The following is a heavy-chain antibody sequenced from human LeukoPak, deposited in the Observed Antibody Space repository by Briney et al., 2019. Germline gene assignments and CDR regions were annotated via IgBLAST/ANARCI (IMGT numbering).Heavy chain of an antibody. CDR2: IYYSGST. J-gene: IGHJ4*02. D-gene: IGHD6-6*01. Sequence: SETLSLTCTVSGGSISSSSYYWGWIRQPPGKGLEWIGSIYYSGSTYYNPSRKSRVTISVDTSKNQFSLKLSSVTAADTAVYYCASDSSSSTGDYWGQGTLVTVSS. CDR3: ASDSSSSTGDY. CDR1: GGSISSSSYY. V-gene: IGHV4-39*07.